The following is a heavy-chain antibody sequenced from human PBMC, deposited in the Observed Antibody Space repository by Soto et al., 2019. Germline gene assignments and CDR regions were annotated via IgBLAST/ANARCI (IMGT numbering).Heavy chain of an antibody. Sequence: GGSLRLSCTASGFTFGDYGVSWFRQAPGKGLEWVGFIRSKVYGGTTEYAASVKGRFTISSDDSKSIAYLQMNSLKTEDTAIYYCTRPRSGGFTYYYYYMDVWGKGTTVTVSS. CDR3: TRPRSGGFTYYYYYMDV. V-gene: IGHV3-49*03. CDR1: GFTFGDYG. D-gene: IGHD2-15*01. J-gene: IGHJ6*03. CDR2: IRSKVYGGTT.